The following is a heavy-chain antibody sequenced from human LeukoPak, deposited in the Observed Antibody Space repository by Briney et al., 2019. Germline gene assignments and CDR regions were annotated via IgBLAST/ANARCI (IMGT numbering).Heavy chain of an antibody. D-gene: IGHD2-21*01. Sequence: XYWXXWVRQVPXXGXVWVSCISGDGSKTRYADSVKGRFTISRDNAKDTLYLQLDSLRVEDTAVYYCAGPGGGGGRMGFDPWGQGTLVTVSS. V-gene: IGHV3-74*01. CDR1: XYW. J-gene: IGHJ5*02. CDR2: ISGDGSKT. CDR3: AGPGGGGGRMGFDP.